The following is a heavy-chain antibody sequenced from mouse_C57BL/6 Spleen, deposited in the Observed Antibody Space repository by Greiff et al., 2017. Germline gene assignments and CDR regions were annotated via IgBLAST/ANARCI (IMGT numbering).Heavy chain of an antibody. CDR1: GFSLSTSGMG. J-gene: IGHJ1*03. D-gene: IGHD1-1*01. CDR2: IYWDDDK. V-gene: IGHV8-12*01. Sequence: QVTLKVSGPGILQSSQTLSLTCSFSGFSLSTSGMGVSWIRQPSGKGLEWLAHIYWDDDKRYNPSLKSQLTISKDTSRNQVFLKITSVDTADTATYYCARGLYYGSSYWYFDVWGTGTTVTVSS. CDR3: ARGLYYGSSYWYFDV.